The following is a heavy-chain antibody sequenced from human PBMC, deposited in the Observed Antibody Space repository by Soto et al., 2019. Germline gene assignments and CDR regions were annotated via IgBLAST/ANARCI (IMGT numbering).Heavy chain of an antibody. CDR1: GASISSYY. D-gene: IGHD5-12*01. Sequence: SETLSLTCTVSGASISSYYWSWIRQPAGRGLEWIGHIYTTGTTYFNPSLKSRVTMSLDTSKNQFSLRLRSVTAADTAVYYCARDQGYTGYETDWFDPWGQGTLVTVSS. J-gene: IGHJ5*02. V-gene: IGHV4-4*07. CDR2: IYTTGTT. CDR3: ARDQGYTGYETDWFDP.